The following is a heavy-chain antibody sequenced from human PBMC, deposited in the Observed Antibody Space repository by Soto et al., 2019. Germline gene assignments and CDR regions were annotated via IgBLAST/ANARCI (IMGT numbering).Heavy chain of an antibody. CDR1: GFRFSSFN. D-gene: IGHD3-10*01. CDR2: ISHDGSDI. J-gene: IGHJ4*02. V-gene: IGHV3-30*18. Sequence: QVQLVESGGGVVHPGRSLRLSCVTSGFRFSSFNMDWLRQTPGKGLEWVAAISHDGSDISYRDSVKGRFTISRDKSKNTLYQQMDSLRPDDAGVYYCAKESLDYYDLGRFYVPAFDYWGQGTPVSVSS. CDR3: AKESLDYYDLGRFYVPAFDY.